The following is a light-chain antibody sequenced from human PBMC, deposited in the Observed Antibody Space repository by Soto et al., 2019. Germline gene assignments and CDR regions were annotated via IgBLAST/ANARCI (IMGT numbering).Light chain of an antibody. Sequence: TQSPATLSLSPGERATLSCRAGQGVTTNFAWYQQKSGQSPRLLIYDVSIRATGVPARFSATGSETDFTLTISGLQSGDSAVYFCQQYNNWPFSFGQGTRLEIK. CDR1: QGVTTN. J-gene: IGKJ5*01. V-gene: IGKV3-15*01. CDR3: QQYNNWPFS. CDR2: DVS.